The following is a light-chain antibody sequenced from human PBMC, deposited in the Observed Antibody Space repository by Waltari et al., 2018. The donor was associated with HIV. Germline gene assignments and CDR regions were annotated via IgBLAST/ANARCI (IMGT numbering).Light chain of an antibody. CDR1: SSDVGGCNY. J-gene: IGLJ1*01. V-gene: IGLV2-14*01. CDR3: SSYTSTYV. Sequence: QSARTQPASVSGSPRQSITISCTGTSSDVGGCNYVSWYQQHPGKAPKLMIYDVSNRPSGVSNRFSGSKSGNTASLTISGLQAEDEADYYCSSYTSTYVFGTGTKVTVL. CDR2: DVS.